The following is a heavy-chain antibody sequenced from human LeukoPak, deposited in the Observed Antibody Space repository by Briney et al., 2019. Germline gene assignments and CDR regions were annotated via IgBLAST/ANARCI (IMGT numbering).Heavy chain of an antibody. CDR1: GFTFSSYG. CDR2: ISYDGSNK. Sequence: PGGSLRLSCAASGFTFSSYGMHWVRQAPGKGLEWVAVISYDGSNKYYADSVKGRFTISRDNSKNTLYLQMNSLRAEDTAVFYCAREIGEFDYWGQGTLVTVSS. V-gene: IGHV3-30*03. J-gene: IGHJ4*02. CDR3: AREIGEFDY. D-gene: IGHD3-3*01.